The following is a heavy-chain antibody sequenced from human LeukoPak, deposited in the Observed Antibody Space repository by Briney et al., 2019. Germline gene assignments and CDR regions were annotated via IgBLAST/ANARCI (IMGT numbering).Heavy chain of an antibody. CDR1: GFTFSDYY. Sequence: GGSLRLSCAVSGFTFSDYYMSWIRQAPGKGLEWGSSISGAGSTTHYADSVRGRFTISRDNAKTSLYLQMNSLRAEDTAVYYCASRYSPFDFWGQGTLVTVSS. D-gene: IGHD5-18*01. CDR2: ISGAGSTT. CDR3: ASRYSPFDF. J-gene: IGHJ4*02. V-gene: IGHV3-11*04.